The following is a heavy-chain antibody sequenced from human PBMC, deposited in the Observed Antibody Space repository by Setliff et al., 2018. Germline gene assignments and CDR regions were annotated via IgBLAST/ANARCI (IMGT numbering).Heavy chain of an antibody. CDR1: GDSISGGDYY. J-gene: IGHJ5*02. V-gene: IGHV4-61*02. D-gene: IGHD3-3*02. Sequence: SETLFLTCTVSGDSISGGDYYWTWIRQPAGKRLEWIGRVYNSGTTYNAFFASRVTMSIDTSKNQFSLNLNSVTAADTALYYCAKESLAINTRWFDPWGQGILVTVSS. CDR3: AKESLAINTRWFDP. CDR2: VYNSGTT.